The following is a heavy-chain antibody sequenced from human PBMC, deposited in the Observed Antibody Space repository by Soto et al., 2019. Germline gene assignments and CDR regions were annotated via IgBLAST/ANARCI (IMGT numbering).Heavy chain of an antibody. V-gene: IGHV1-69*01. Sequence: QVQLVQSGAEVRSPGSSVKLSCKASGDIFDTYTINWARQAPGQGLEWLGGVSPVLQITNSAQKFQGRLTFTADEGSRTAFLEVSSLRSEDTAVYYCARDHIKKLPGYGMDVWGPGTTVTVSS. D-gene: IGHD1-20*01. CDR3: ARDHIKKLPGYGMDV. CDR1: GDIFDTYT. J-gene: IGHJ6*02. CDR2: VSPVLQIT.